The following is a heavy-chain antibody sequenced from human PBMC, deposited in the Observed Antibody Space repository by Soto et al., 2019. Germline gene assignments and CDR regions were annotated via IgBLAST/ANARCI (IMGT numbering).Heavy chain of an antibody. J-gene: IGHJ4*02. CDR2: IWFDGTIE. Sequence: RLSCEASGFTFSSYAMHWVRQAPGKGLEWVAIIWFDGTIEYHEDSVEGRFTISRDNSKNMLYLQMNSLRVEDTAIYYCAYGNLSYYFDYWGQGTLVTVCS. D-gene: IGHD3-10*01. CDR1: GFTFSSYA. CDR3: AYGNLSYYFDY. V-gene: IGHV3-33*08.